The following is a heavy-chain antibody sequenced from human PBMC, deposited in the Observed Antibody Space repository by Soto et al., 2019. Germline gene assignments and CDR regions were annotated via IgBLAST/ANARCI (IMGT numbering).Heavy chain of an antibody. Sequence: GGSLRLSCAASGFTFSSCAMSWVRQAPGKGLEWVSAISGSGGSTYYADSVKGRFTISRDNSKNTLYLQMNSLRAEDTAVYYCAKGVGYSSSPSDHYGMDVWGQGTTVTVS. V-gene: IGHV3-23*01. J-gene: IGHJ6*02. CDR1: GFTFSSCA. CDR3: AKGVGYSSSPSDHYGMDV. CDR2: ISGSGGST. D-gene: IGHD6-13*01.